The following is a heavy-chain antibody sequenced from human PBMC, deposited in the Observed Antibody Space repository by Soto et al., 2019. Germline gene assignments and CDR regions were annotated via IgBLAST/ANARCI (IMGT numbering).Heavy chain of an antibody. J-gene: IGHJ6*02. CDR2: INHSGST. V-gene: IGHV4-34*01. CDR3: AVGSDYYGSGSYYYYYYGMDV. Sequence: SETLSLTCAVYGGSFSGYYWSWIRQPPGKGLEWIGEINHSGSTNYNPSLKSRVTISVDTSKNQFSLELSSVTAADTAVYYCAVGSDYYGSGSYYYYYYGMDVWGQGTTVTVSS. D-gene: IGHD3-10*01. CDR1: GGSFSGYY.